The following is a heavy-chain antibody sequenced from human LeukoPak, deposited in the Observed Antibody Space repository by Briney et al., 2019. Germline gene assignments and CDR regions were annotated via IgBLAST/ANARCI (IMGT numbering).Heavy chain of an antibody. J-gene: IGHJ4*02. Sequence: ASVKVSCKASGYSFTSNYIHWVRQAPGQGLEWMGMIYPRDGSTSYAQKFQGRVTVTRDTSTSTAHMELSGLRSEDTAVYYCARDQEAFDYWGQGTLVAVSS. V-gene: IGHV1-46*01. CDR2: IYPRDGST. CDR1: GYSFTSNY. CDR3: ARDQEAFDY.